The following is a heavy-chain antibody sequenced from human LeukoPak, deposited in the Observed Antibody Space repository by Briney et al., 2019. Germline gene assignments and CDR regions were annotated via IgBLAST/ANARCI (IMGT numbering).Heavy chain of an antibody. Sequence: SVKVSCKASGGTFSSYAISWVRQAPGQGLEWMGRIIPILGIANYAQKFQGRVTITADKSTSTAYMELSSLRFEDTAVYYCARDEGYSNYVADWGQGTLVTVSS. V-gene: IGHV1-69*04. D-gene: IGHD4-11*01. J-gene: IGHJ4*02. CDR2: IIPILGIA. CDR3: ARDEGYSNYVAD. CDR1: GGTFSSYA.